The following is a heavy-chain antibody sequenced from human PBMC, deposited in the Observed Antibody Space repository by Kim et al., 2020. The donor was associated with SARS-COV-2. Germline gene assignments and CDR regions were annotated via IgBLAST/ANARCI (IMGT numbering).Heavy chain of an antibody. V-gene: IGHV3-21*01. CDR3: ARDLADTQLRYFDWLSVGYYGMDV. J-gene: IGHJ6*02. Sequence: GGSLRLSCAASGFTFSSYSMNWVRQAPGKGLEWVSSISSSSSYIYYADSVKGRFTISRDNAKNSLYLQMNSLRAEDTAVYYCARDLADTQLRYFDWLSVGYYGMDVWGQGTTVTVSS. D-gene: IGHD3-9*01. CDR2: ISSSSSYI. CDR1: GFTFSSYS.